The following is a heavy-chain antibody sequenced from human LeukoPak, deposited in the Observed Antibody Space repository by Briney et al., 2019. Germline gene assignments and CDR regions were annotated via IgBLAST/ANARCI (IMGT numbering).Heavy chain of an antibody. CDR1: GDSVSSNSVA. J-gene: IGHJ3*02. V-gene: IGHV6-1*01. Sequence: SQTLSLICAISGDSVSSNSVAWNWIRQSPSRGLEWLGRTYYRSKWYNDYAVSMKSRITINPDTSKNQFSLQLNSVTPEDTAVYYCAKALTSGWYLDAFNIWGQGTMVTVSS. CDR2: TYYRSKWYN. D-gene: IGHD6-19*01. CDR3: AKALTSGWYLDAFNI.